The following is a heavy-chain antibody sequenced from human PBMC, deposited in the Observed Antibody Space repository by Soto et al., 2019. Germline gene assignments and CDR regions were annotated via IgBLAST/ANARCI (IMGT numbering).Heavy chain of an antibody. Sequence: ASVKVSCKASGYTFTSYYMHWVRQAPGQGLEWMGIINPSGGNTDCAQRFQGRVTMTRDTSTSTVYMELSSLRSEDTAVYYCARDFWSDYYIDFTGQGTLVTVSS. CDR3: ARDFWSDYYIDF. CDR1: GYTFTSYY. D-gene: IGHD3-3*01. CDR2: INPSGGNT. V-gene: IGHV1-46*01. J-gene: IGHJ4*02.